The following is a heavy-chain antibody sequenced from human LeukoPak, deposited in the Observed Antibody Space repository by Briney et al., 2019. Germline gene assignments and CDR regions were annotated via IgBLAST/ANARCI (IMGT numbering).Heavy chain of an antibody. CDR3: ASEVGAQVVSDY. J-gene: IGHJ4*02. CDR2: MNPNSGNT. CDR1: GYTFTSYD. V-gene: IGHV1-8*01. Sequence: GASVKVPCKASGYTFTSYDINWVRQATGQGLEWMGWMNPNSGNTGYAQKFQGRVTMTRNTSISTAYMELSSLRSEDTAVYYCASEVGAQVVSDYWGQGTLVTVSS. D-gene: IGHD1-26*01.